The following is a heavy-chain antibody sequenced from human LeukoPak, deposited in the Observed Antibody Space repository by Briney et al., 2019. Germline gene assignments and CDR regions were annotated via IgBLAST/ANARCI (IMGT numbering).Heavy chain of an antibody. V-gene: IGHV3-21*01. J-gene: IGHJ4*02. CDR2: ISSRSDYI. D-gene: IGHD6-13*01. Sequence: GGSLRLTCAASGFTFSSYSMNWVRQAPGKGLEWVSSISSRSDYIYYADSVKGRFTISRDNAKSSLYLQMNSLRVEDTAVYYCAGDSSWYDYWGQGTLVTVSS. CDR1: GFTFSSYS. CDR3: AGDSSWYDY.